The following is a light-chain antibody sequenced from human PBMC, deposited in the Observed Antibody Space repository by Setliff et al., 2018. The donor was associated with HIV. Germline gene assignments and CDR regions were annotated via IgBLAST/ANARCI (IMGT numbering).Light chain of an antibody. CDR1: SSDVGGYNY. Sequence: QSVLTQPRSVSGSPGQSVTISCTGTSSDVGGYNYVSWYQQYPGKAPKLMIYDVTKRPSGVPDRFSGSKSDNTASLTISGLQAEDEADYYCSSYTSSNTYVFGTGTKVTVL. J-gene: IGLJ1*01. CDR2: DVT. V-gene: IGLV2-11*01. CDR3: SSYTSSNTYV.